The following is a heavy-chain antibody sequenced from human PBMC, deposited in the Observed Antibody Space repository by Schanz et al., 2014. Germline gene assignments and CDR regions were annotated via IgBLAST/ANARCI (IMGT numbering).Heavy chain of an antibody. D-gene: IGHD2-15*01. J-gene: IGHJ4*02. CDR2: INPDGSGK. V-gene: IGHV3-7*01. CDR1: GFTFSGSS. CDR3: ATENWWTVEK. Sequence: VQLVESGGGVVQPGRSLRLSCVASGFTFSGSSMHWVRQAPGKGLESVAKINPDGSGKYYVVSVEGRFTISRDNAKKSLDLHMNSLTAEDTAVYYCATENWWTVEKWGQGTLGTVSS.